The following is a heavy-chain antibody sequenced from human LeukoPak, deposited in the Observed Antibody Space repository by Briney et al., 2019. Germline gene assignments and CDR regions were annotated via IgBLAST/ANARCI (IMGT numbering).Heavy chain of an antibody. D-gene: IGHD4-17*01. CDR2: IYYSGST. CDR1: GGSISSYY. J-gene: IGHJ4*02. Sequence: SETLSLTCTVSGGSISSYYWSWIRQPPGKGLEWIGYIYYSGSTNYNPSLKSRVTISVDTSKNQFSLKLSSVTAADTAVYYCARGYGDPPRFDYWGQGTLLTVSS. CDR3: ARGYGDPPRFDY. V-gene: IGHV4-59*01.